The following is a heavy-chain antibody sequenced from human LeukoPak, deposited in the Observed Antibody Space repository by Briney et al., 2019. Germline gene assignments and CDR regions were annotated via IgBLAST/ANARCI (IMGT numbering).Heavy chain of an antibody. D-gene: IGHD3-10*01. Sequence: GASVKVSCKASGYTFTSYGISWVRQAPGQGLEWMGWISAYNGNTKCAQKLQGRVTMTTDTSTSTAYMELRSLRSDDTAVYYCARLWGFGELFRAFDIWGQGTMVTVSS. V-gene: IGHV1-18*01. CDR2: ISAYNGNT. CDR1: GYTFTSYG. J-gene: IGHJ3*02. CDR3: ARLWGFGELFRAFDI.